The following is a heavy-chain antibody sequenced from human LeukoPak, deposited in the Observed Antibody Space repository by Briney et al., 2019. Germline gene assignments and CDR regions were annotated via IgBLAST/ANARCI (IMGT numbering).Heavy chain of an antibody. J-gene: IGHJ4*02. D-gene: IGHD3-22*01. Sequence: PSETLSLTCTVSGGSVSSGTYYWSWIRQPPGKGLEWIGYIYYSGSTNYNPSLKSRVTISVDTSKNQCSLKLSSVTTADTAVYYCARGTYYYDSSGYLFDYWGQGTLVTVSS. CDR2: IYYSGST. CDR1: GGSVSSGTYY. V-gene: IGHV4-61*01. CDR3: ARGTYYYDSSGYLFDY.